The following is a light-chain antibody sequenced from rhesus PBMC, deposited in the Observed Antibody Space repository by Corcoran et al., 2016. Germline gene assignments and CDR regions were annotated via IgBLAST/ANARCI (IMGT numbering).Light chain of an antibody. J-gene: IGKJ3*01. CDR1: QNIYSN. CDR2: AES. CDR3: QHYYDNPFT. Sequence: DIQMTQSPSALSASVGDRVTISCRASQNIYSNLAWNQQKPGKAPKLLIYAESRLQTGIPSRFSGRGSGTDFTLTISRLQPEDSAAYYCQHYYDNPFTFGPGTKLDIK. V-gene: IGKV1S12*01.